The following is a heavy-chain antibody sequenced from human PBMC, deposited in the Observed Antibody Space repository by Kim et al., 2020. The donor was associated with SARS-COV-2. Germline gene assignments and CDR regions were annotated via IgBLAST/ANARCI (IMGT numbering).Heavy chain of an antibody. CDR3: ARFPRLLWFGEKGGDY. CDR2: IYYSGST. Sequence: SETLSLTCTVSGGSISSSSYYWGWIRQPPGKGLEWIGSIYYSGSTYYNPSLKSRVTISVDTSKNQFSLKLSSVTAADTAVYYCARFPRLLWFGEKGGDYWGQGTLVTVSS. D-gene: IGHD3-10*01. V-gene: IGHV4-39*01. J-gene: IGHJ4*02. CDR1: GGSISSSSYY.